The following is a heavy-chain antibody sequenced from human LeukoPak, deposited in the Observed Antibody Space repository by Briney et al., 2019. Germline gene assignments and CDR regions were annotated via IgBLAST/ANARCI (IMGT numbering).Heavy chain of an antibody. CDR3: ARAPSAFGVDYYYYYYMDV. CDR1: GYTFTSYG. V-gene: IGHV1-18*01. D-gene: IGHD3-3*01. CDR2: ISAYNDNT. J-gene: IGHJ6*03. Sequence: ASVKVSCKASGYTFTSYGISWVRQAPGQGLEWMGWISAYNDNTNYAQKLQGRVTMTTDTSTSTAYMELRSLRSDDTAVYYCARAPSAFGVDYYYYYYMDVWGKGTTVTVSS.